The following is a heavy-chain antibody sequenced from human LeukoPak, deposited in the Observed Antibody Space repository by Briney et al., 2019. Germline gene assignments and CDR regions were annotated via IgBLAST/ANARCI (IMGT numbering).Heavy chain of an antibody. CDR2: INPNSGDT. CDR3: AIDTIFGVVTSAFDI. D-gene: IGHD3-3*01. V-gene: IGHV1-2*02. J-gene: IGHJ3*02. CDR1: GYTFTGSY. Sequence: ASVKVSCKASGYTFTGSYIHWVRQAPGQGLEWMGWINPNSGDTNYAQKFQGRVTMTRDTSISTAYMELSRLRSDDTAVYYCAIDTIFGVVTSAFDIWGQGTMVTVSS.